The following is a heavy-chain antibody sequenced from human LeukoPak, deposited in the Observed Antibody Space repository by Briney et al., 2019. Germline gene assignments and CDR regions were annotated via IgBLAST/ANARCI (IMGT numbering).Heavy chain of an antibody. CDR2: ISYNGDET. D-gene: IGHD3-16*01. J-gene: IGHJ4*02. CDR1: GFTFSNYF. V-gene: IGHV3-64*01. CDR3: ARDPSVGGFSGSELDF. Sequence: GGSLRLSCAASGFTFSNYFMHWVRQAPGKGLDYLSVISYNGDETYYAKSVKGRFTISRDNSKNTLYLQMGTLRPEDTAVYCARDPSVGGFSGSELDFWGQGTLVAVSS.